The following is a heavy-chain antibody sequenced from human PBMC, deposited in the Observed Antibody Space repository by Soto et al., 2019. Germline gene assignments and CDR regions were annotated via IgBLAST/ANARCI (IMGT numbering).Heavy chain of an antibody. D-gene: IGHD2-2*01. Sequence: SETLSLTCTVSGGSISSYYWSWIRQPPGKGLEWIGYIYYSGSTNYNPSLKSRVTISVDTSKNQFSLKLSSVTAADTAVYYCARYFRTSTTTHYYMDVWGKGTTVTVSS. CDR3: ARYFRTSTTTHYYMDV. CDR1: GGSISSYY. CDR2: IYYSGST. J-gene: IGHJ6*03. V-gene: IGHV4-59*08.